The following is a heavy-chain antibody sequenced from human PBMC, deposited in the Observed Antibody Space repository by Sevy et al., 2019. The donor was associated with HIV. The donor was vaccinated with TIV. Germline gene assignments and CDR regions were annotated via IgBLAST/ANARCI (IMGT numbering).Heavy chain of an antibody. CDR1: GFTVNSNY. V-gene: IGHV3-66*01. CDR2: IHRDDTT. D-gene: IGHD5-18*01. CDR3: ARGKSGYGYALNY. J-gene: IGHJ4*02. Sequence: GGSLRLSCAASGFTVNSNYMPWVRQAPGKGLEGVSVIHRDDTTYHADSVKDRFTISRDNFKNTLYLHMSSLRAEDTAVYYCARGKSGYGYALNYWGQGTLVTVSS.